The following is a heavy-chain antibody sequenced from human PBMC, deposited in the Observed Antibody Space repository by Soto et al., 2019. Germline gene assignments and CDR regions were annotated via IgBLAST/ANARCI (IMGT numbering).Heavy chain of an antibody. CDR2: IWYDGSNK. D-gene: IGHD1-1*01. J-gene: IGHJ4*02. CDR1: GFTFSSYG. Sequence: GGSLRLSCAASGFTFSSYGMHWVRQAPGKGLEWVAVIWYDGSNKYYADSVKGRFTISRDNSKNTLYLQMNSLRAEDTAVYYCARDLTYWNDSPGSLSYWGQGTLVTVSS. V-gene: IGHV3-33*01. CDR3: ARDLTYWNDSPGSLSY.